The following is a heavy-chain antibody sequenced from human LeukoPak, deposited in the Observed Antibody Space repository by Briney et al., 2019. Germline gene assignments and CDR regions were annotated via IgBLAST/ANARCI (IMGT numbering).Heavy chain of an antibody. D-gene: IGHD3-22*01. CDR1: GGSISSGGYY. CDR2: IYYSGST. CDR3: AREKRPYDSSGYYPGGYYYYGMDV. J-gene: IGHJ6*02. V-gene: IGHV4-31*03. Sequence: PSQTLSLTCTVSGGSISSGGYYWSWIRQHPGKGLEWIGYIYYSGSTYYNPSLKSRVTISVDTSKNQFSLKLSSVTAADTAVYYCAREKRPYDSSGYYPGGYYYYGMDVWGQGTTVTVSS.